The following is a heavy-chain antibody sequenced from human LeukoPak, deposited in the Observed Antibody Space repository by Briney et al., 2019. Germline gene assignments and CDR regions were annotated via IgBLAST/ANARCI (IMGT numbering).Heavy chain of an antibody. V-gene: IGHV3-23*01. J-gene: IGHJ4*02. CDR3: AKDIPISGSYFH. Sequence: GSLRLSCAASGFTFSSYPMNWVRQAPGKGLEWVSAISNSGSTYYADSVKGRFTISRDNSKNTLYLQMNSLRAEDTAVYYCAKDIPISGSYFHWGQGTLVTVSP. D-gene: IGHD1-26*01. CDR1: GFTFSSYP. CDR2: ISNSGST.